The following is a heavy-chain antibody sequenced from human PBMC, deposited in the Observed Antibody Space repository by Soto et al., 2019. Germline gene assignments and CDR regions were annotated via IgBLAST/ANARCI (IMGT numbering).Heavy chain of an antibody. CDR2: IKTRTEGGAT. J-gene: IGHJ3*01. Sequence: EVQLVESGGGLVKPGESLTLSCAASGFTFSSAWMYWVRQAPGKGLEWVGRIKTRTEGGATDDAAPVKGRFTISRDDSTTTLHLEMNSLKTEDTAVYYCARDRPYSSGALNSWGQGTMVTVSS. V-gene: IGHV3-15*01. D-gene: IGHD2-21*01. CDR3: ARDRPYSSGALNS. CDR1: GFTFSSAW.